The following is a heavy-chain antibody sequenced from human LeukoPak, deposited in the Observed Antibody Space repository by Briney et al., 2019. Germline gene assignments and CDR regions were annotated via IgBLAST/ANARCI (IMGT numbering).Heavy chain of an antibody. V-gene: IGHV3-53*05. CDR2: IYSGGST. CDR1: GFTVSSNY. D-gene: IGHD3-9*01. Sequence: GGSLRLSCAASGFTVSSNYMSWVRQAPGKGLEWVSVIYSGGSTYYADSVKGRFTISRDNSKNTLYLQMNSLRGEDTAVYFCAKDPRSDILSGSYYFHGMDIWGQGTTVTVSS. CDR3: AKDPRSDILSGSYYFHGMDI. J-gene: IGHJ6*02.